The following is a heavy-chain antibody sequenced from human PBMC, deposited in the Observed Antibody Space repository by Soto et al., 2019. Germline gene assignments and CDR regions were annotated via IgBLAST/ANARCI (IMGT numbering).Heavy chain of an antibody. CDR1: GFTFSSYW. V-gene: IGHV3-74*01. J-gene: IGHJ4*02. CDR2: INSDGSST. Sequence: LRLSCAASGFTFSSYWMHWVRQAPGKGLVWVSRINSDGSSTSYADSLKGRFTISRENAKNTLYLQMNSLRAEETAVYYCARLGYYDSSGYYCPRGFDXWGQVTLVTVSX. CDR3: ARLGYYDSSGYYCPRGFDX. D-gene: IGHD3-22*01.